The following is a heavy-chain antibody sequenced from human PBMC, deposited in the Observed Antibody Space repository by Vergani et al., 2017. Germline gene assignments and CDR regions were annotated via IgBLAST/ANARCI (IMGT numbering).Heavy chain of an antibody. CDR1: GGSISSGDYY. CDR3: ARVGVVXGVSYYYYYYGMDV. V-gene: IGHV4-30-4*08. CDR2: IYYSGST. D-gene: IGHD3-10*01. Sequence: QVQLQESGPGLVKPSQTLSLTCTVSGGSISSGDYYWSWIRQPPGKGLEWIGYIYYSGSTYYNPSLKSRVTISVDTSKKQFSLKLSSVTAADTAVYYCARVGVVXGVSYYYYYYGMDVWGQGTTVTVSS. J-gene: IGHJ6*02.